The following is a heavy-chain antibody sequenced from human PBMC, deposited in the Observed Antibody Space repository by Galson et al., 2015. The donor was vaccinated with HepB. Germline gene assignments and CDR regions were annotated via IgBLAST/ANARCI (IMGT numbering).Heavy chain of an antibody. CDR2: ICRNSST. D-gene: IGHD4-11*01. CDR3: ARDQGDDYLNYYYYVGMDV. Sequence: LRLSCAASGFTVSGNYMSWVRQAPGKGLEWVSVICRNSSTYYADSVKGRFTISRDNSRNTLYLQMNRLKTEDTAVYYCARDQGDDYLNYYYYVGMDVWGQGTTVTVSS. CDR1: GFTVSGNY. J-gene: IGHJ6*02. V-gene: IGHV3-66*03.